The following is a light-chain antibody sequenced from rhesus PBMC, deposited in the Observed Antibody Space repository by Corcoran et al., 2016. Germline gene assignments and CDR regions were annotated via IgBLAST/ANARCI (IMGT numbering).Light chain of an antibody. Sequence: DIQMTQSPSSLSASVGDRVTITCRASQGISNWLAWYQQKPGKAPKLLINRASNLEKGVPSRSSGSGSGTSFTLTINSLQPDDIATSSPHQPATSPFTFGPGPKL. CDR1: QGISNW. V-gene: IGKV1-69*01. J-gene: IGKJ3*01. CDR2: RAS. CDR3: HQPATSPFT.